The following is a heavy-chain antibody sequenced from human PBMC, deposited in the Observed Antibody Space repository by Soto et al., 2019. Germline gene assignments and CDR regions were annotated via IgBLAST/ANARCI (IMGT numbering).Heavy chain of an antibody. CDR3: ARLHGYCISTSCYGYHGMDV. Sequence: PSETLSLTCTVSGGSISSSSYYWGWIRQPPGKGLEWIGSIYYSGSTYYNPSLKSRVTMSVDTSKNQFSLKLSSVTAADTAVYYCARLHGYCISTSCYGYHGMDVWGQGTTVTVSS. D-gene: IGHD2-2*01. CDR2: IYYSGST. CDR1: GGSISSSSYY. V-gene: IGHV4-39*01. J-gene: IGHJ6*02.